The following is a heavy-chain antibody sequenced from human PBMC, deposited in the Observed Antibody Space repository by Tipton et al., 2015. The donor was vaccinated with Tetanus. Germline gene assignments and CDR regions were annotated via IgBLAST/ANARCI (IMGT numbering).Heavy chain of an antibody. J-gene: IGHJ5*02. CDR1: GGSFSDYF. V-gene: IGHV4-34*01. CDR3: AASVVRWFDP. CDR2: VNYVGST. D-gene: IGHD2-2*01. Sequence: LRLSCAVHGGSFSDYFWSWMRQSPGKGLEWIGEVNYVGSTNYNPSLKSRVTMSVDASKKQLSLKLNSVTAADTAVYYCAASVVRWFDPWGQGTLVTVSS.